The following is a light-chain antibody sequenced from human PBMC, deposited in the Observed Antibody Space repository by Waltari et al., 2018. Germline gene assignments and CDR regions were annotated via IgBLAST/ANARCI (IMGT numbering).Light chain of an antibody. CDR2: DAS. CDR3: QQRSSWPLYT. Sequence: VLTQSPATLSLSPGERAPLPCRASQSINNNVAWYQQKPGQAPRLLMFDASKRATGIPARFGGSGSGTDFTLTISSLEPEDFAVYYCQQRSSWPLYTFGPGTKLEIK. J-gene: IGKJ2*01. V-gene: IGKV3-11*01. CDR1: QSINNN.